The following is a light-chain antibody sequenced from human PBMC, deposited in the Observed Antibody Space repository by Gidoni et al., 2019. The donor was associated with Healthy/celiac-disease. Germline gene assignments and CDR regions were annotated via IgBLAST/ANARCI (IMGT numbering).Light chain of an antibody. J-gene: IGLJ3*02. V-gene: IGLV3-25*03. CDR2: KDS. CDR3: QSADSSGWV. CDR1: ALPKQY. Sequence: SYELTQPPSVSVSPGQTARITCSGDALPKQYAYWYQQKPGQAPVLLIYKDSERPSGIPERFSGSSSGTTVTLTISGVQAEDEADYYCQSADSSGWVFGGGTKLTVL.